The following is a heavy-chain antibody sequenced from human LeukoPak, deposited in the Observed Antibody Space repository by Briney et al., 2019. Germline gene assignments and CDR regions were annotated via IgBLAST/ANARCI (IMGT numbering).Heavy chain of an antibody. CDR1: GLTFSNYA. J-gene: IGHJ4*02. Sequence: PGGSLRLSCAASGLTFSNYAMNWVRQAPGKGLEWISFISNSGSSIFYADSMKGRFTISRDNAKNSLYLQMNSLRAEDTAVYYCARDLFGYYFDYWGQGTLVTVSS. CDR3: ARDLFGYYFDY. V-gene: IGHV3-48*04. CDR2: ISNSGSSI. D-gene: IGHD2-21*01.